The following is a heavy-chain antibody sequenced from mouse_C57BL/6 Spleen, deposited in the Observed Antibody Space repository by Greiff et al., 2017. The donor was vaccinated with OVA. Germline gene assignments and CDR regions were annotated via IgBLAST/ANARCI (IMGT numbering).Heavy chain of an antibody. CDR2: ISSGSSTI. J-gene: IGHJ3*01. Sequence: EVMLVESGGGLVKPGGSLKLSCAASGFTFSDYGMHWVRQAPEKGLEWVAYISSGSSTIYYADTLKGRFTISRDNATNTLFLQMTSLRSEDTAMYYCARQGGPAWFAYWGQGTLVTVSA. CDR1: GFTFSDYG. CDR3: ARQGGPAWFAY. V-gene: IGHV5-17*01.